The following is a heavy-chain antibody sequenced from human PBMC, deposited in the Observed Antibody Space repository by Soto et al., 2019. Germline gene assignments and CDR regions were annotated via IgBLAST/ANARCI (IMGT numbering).Heavy chain of an antibody. V-gene: IGHV3-49*04. CDR1: GFSFGDYA. D-gene: IGHD3-9*01. J-gene: IGHJ4*02. CDR2: IRSKTYGGTT. CDR3: STIFWPFAY. Sequence: PGWSLRLSCTASGFSFGDYAMNLVRQAPGKGLEWVGLIRSKTYGGTTEYAASVKGRFTISRDDSKSIVSLQMNSLKTEDTAVYYCSTIFWPFAYWGQGTLVTVS.